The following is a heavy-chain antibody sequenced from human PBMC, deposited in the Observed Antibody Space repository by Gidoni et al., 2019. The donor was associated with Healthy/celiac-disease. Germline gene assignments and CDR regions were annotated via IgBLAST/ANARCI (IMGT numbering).Heavy chain of an antibody. CDR2: IKQDGSEK. Sequence: EVQPVVSGGGLVQPGGSLRLSFAAAGFTLSSYWMGWVRQAPGQGVEWVANIKQDGSEKYYVDSVKGRFTISRDNAKNSLYLQMNSLRAEDTAVYYCAREGDDYGDQTTDWGQGTLVTVSS. CDR3: AREGDDYGDQTTD. V-gene: IGHV3-7*03. CDR1: GFTLSSYW. D-gene: IGHD4-17*01. J-gene: IGHJ4*02.